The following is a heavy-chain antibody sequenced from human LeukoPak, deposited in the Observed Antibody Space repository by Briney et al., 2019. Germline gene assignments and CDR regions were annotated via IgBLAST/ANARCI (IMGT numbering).Heavy chain of an antibody. Sequence: PAGGSLRLSCAASGFIFSSYAMSWVRQAPGKGLEWVSAISGSGGSTYYAGSVKGQFTISRDNSKNMLYLQMNSLRADDTAVYYCARDRRGEYYFDYWGQGTLVTVSS. J-gene: IGHJ4*02. V-gene: IGHV3-23*01. CDR1: GFIFSSYA. CDR3: ARDRRGEYYFDY. CDR2: ISGSGGST. D-gene: IGHD3-10*01.